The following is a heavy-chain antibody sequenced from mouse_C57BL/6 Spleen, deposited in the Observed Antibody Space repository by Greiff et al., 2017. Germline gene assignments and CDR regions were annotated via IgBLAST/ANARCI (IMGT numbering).Heavy chain of an antibody. V-gene: IGHV5-6*01. J-gene: IGHJ4*01. CDR1: GFTFSDAW. CDR2: ISSGGSYT. Sequence: EVQLVESGGGLVQPGGSLKLSCAASGFTFSDAWVDWVRQTPDKRLEWVATISSGGSYTYYPDSVKGRFTISRDNAKNTLYLQMSSLKAEDTAMYYCARPTGPDYYAMDYWGQGTSVTVSS. CDR3: ARPTGPDYYAMDY. D-gene: IGHD4-1*01.